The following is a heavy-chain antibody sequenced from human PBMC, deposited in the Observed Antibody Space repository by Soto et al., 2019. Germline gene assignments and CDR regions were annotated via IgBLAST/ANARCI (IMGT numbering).Heavy chain of an antibody. V-gene: IGHV4-31*03. J-gene: IGHJ4*02. CDR2: IYYSGST. CDR3: ASGGSGSYADFDY. D-gene: IGHD3-10*01. CDR1: GGSISSGGYY. Sequence: PSETLSLTCTVSGGSISSGGYYWSWIRQHPGKGLEWIGYIYYSGSTYYNPSLKSRVTISVDTSKNQFSLKLSSVTAADTAVYYCASGGSGSYADFDYWGQGTLVTVSS.